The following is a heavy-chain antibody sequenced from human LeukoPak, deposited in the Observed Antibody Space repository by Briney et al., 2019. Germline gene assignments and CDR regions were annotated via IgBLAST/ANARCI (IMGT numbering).Heavy chain of an antibody. V-gene: IGHV3-15*01. CDR3: TTAGGAMWLVLESY. Sequence: GGSLRLSCAASGFTFSDAWMNWVRQAPGKGLEWVGRIKSKSHGETIDYAAPVKGRFTISRDDSENTVYLQMNSLKTEDTALYYCTTAGGAMWLVLESYWGQGTLVTVSS. CDR1: GFTFSDAW. D-gene: IGHD6-19*01. CDR2: IKSKSHGETI. J-gene: IGHJ4*02.